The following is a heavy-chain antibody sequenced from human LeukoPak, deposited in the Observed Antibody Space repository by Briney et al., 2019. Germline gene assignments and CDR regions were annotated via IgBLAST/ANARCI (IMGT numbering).Heavy chain of an antibody. CDR2: INPNSGGT. Sequence: ASVKVSCKASGYTFTGYYMHWVRQAPGQGLESMGWINPNSGGTNYAQKFQGWVTMTRDTSISTAYMELSRLRSEDTAVYYCARGPNVLGEADYWGQGTLVTVSS. J-gene: IGHJ4*02. CDR1: GYTFTGYY. V-gene: IGHV1-2*04. CDR3: ARGPNVLGEADY. D-gene: IGHD3-10*01.